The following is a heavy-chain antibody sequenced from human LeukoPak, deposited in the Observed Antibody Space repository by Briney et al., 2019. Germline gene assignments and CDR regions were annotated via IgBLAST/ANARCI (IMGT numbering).Heavy chain of an antibody. CDR2: INHSGST. CDR3: ARGPHITMVRGASIRY. V-gene: IGHV4-34*01. CDR1: GGSFSGYY. D-gene: IGHD3-10*01. J-gene: IGHJ4*02. Sequence: PSETLSLTCAVYGGSFSGYYWSWIRQPPGKGLEWIGEINHSGSTNYNPSLKSRVAISVDTSKNQFSLKLSSVTAAGTAVYYCARGPHITMVRGASIRYWGQGTLVTVSS.